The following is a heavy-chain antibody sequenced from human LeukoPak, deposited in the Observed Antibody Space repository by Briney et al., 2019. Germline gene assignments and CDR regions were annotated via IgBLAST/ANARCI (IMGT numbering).Heavy chain of an antibody. Sequence: AASVKVSCKTSGYTFSSFDVIWVRQATGQGLEWMGWMNPNSGNTGYAQKFQGRVTITRNTSISTAYMELSSLRSEDTAVYYCARGRGYGDYYYYMDVWGKGTTVTVSS. D-gene: IGHD5-12*01. CDR1: GYTFSSFD. J-gene: IGHJ6*03. CDR3: ARGRGYGDYYYYMDV. V-gene: IGHV1-8*01. CDR2: MNPNSGNT.